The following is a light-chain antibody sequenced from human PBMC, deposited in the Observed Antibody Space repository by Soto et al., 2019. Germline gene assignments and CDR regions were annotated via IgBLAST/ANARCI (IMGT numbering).Light chain of an antibody. CDR3: CSYAGSYTLYV. CDR1: SSDVGGYNY. CDR2: DVS. J-gene: IGLJ1*01. Sequence: QSALTQRRSVSGSPGQSVTISCTGTSSDVGGYNYVSWYQQHPGKAPKLMIYDVSKRPSGVPDRFSGSKSGSTASLTISGLQAEDEADYYCCSYAGSYTLYVFGTGTKVTVL. V-gene: IGLV2-11*01.